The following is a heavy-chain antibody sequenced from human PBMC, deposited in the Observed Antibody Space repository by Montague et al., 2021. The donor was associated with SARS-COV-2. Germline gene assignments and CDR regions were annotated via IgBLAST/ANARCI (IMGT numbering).Heavy chain of an antibody. V-gene: IGHV4-34*01. Sequence: SETLSLTCAVYGGSFSGYYWSWIRQPPGKGLEWIGEITHSGSTNYNPSLKSRVTISVDTSKNQFSLKLSSVTAADTAVYYCARGRAVTTFYYHYYGMDAWGQGTTVTVSS. D-gene: IGHD4-17*01. CDR1: GGSFSGYY. CDR3: ARGRAVTTFYYHYYGMDA. J-gene: IGHJ6*02. CDR2: ITHSGST.